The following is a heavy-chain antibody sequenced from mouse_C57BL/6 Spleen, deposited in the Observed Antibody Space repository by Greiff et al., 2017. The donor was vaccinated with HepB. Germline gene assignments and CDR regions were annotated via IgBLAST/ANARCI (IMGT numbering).Heavy chain of an antibody. CDR1: GYAFSSYW. CDR3: AREDYYGSSYYWYFDV. Sequence: QVQLQQSGAELVKPGASVKISCKASGYAFSSYWMNWVKPRPGKGLEWIGKIYPGDGDTNYNGKFKGKATLTADKSSSTAYMQLSSLTSEDSAVYYCAREDYYGSSYYWYFDVWGTGTTVTVSS. V-gene: IGHV1-80*01. CDR2: IYPGDGDT. J-gene: IGHJ1*03. D-gene: IGHD1-1*01.